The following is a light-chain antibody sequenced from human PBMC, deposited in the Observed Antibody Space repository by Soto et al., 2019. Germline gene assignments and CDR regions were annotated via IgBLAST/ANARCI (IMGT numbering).Light chain of an antibody. J-gene: IGLJ3*02. Sequence: QSVLTQPPSTSGAPGQRVTISCSGSAASVERNTVNWYQQLPNKAPKLLIYNNNQRSSGVPDRLSGSKSATSASLVISGLQSEDEADYYCATWDDSLNGWVFGGGTKLTVL. CDR3: ATWDDSLNGWV. CDR2: NNN. V-gene: IGLV1-44*01. CDR1: AASVERNT.